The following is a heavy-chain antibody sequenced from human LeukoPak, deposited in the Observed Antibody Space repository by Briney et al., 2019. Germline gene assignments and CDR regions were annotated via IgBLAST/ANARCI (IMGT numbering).Heavy chain of an antibody. CDR3: VRGVLAYCGGDCYSGAFDI. D-gene: IGHD2-21*02. CDR1: LSNFSSNA. V-gene: IGHV1-69*01. CDR2: IIPIFGTA. J-gene: IGHJ3*02. Sequence: SVKVSCKASLSNFSSNAISWMRQAPGQGLEWMGGIIPIFGTANYAQKFQGRVTITADESTSTAYMELSSLRSEDTAVYYVVRGVLAYCGGDCYSGAFDIWGQGTMVTVSS.